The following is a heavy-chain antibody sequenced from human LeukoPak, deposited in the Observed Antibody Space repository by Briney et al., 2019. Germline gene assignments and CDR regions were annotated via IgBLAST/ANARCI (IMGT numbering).Heavy chain of an antibody. V-gene: IGHV4-59*01. D-gene: IGHD6-13*01. CDR1: GGSISSYY. CDR3: ARERPRIAAAGRDAFDI. Sequence: PSETLSLTCTVSGGSISSYYWSWIRQPPGKGLEWIGYIYYSGSTNYNPSLKSRVTISVDTSKNQFSLKLSSVTAADTAVYYCARERPRIAAAGRDAFDIWGQGTMVTVSS. CDR2: IYYSGST. J-gene: IGHJ3*02.